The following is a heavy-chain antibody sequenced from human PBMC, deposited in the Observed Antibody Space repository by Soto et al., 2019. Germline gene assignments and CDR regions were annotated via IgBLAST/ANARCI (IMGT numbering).Heavy chain of an antibody. CDR3: ARDLVVVTAMGYYYYGMDV. CDR2: IIPILGIA. Sequence: QVQLVQSGAEVKKPGSSVKVSCKASGGTFSSYTISWVRQAPGQGLEWMGRIIPILGIANYAQKFHGRVTMTADKXXSXAXXEVSSLRSEDTAVYYCARDLVVVTAMGYYYYGMDVWGQGTTVTVSS. V-gene: IGHV1-69*02. D-gene: IGHD2-21*02. CDR1: GGTFSSYT. J-gene: IGHJ6*02.